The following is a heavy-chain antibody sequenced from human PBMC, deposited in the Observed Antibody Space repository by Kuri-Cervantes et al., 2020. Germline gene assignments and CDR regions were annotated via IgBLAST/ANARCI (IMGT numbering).Heavy chain of an antibody. CDR3: ARDPELDYDYVWGSYRYYYYYGMDV. CDR2: IYYSGST. CDR1: GGSFSGYY. J-gene: IGHJ6*02. V-gene: IGHV4-59*12. D-gene: IGHD3-16*02. Sequence: SQTLSLTCAVYGGSFSGYYWSWIRQPPGKGLEWIGYIYYSGSTNYNPSLKSRVTMSVDTSKNQFSLKLSSVTAADTAVYYCARDPELDYDYVWGSYRYYYYYGMDVWGQGTTVTVSS.